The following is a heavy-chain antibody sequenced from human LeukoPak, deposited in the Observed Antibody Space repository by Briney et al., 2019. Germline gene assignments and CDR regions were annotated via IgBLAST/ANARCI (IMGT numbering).Heavy chain of an antibody. CDR1: GGTFSSYA. D-gene: IGHD1-7*01. J-gene: IGHJ6*02. Sequence: SVKVSCKASGGTFSSYAISWVRQAPGQGLEWMGRIIPILGIANYAQKFQGRVTITADKSTSTAYMELSSLRSGDTAVYYCARDGTTGYSEDYYYYGMDVWGQGTTVTVSS. CDR2: IIPILGIA. CDR3: ARDGTTGYSEDYYYYGMDV. V-gene: IGHV1-69*04.